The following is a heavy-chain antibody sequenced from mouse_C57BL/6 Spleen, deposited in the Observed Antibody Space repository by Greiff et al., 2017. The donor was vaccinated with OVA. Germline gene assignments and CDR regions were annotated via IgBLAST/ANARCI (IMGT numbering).Heavy chain of an antibody. CDR1: GFTFSDYY. CDR2: INYDGSST. Sequence: EVKVVESEGGLVQPGSSMKLSCTASGFTFSDYYMAWVRQVPEKGLEWVANINYDGSSTYYLDSLKSRFIISRDNAKNILYLQMSSLKSEDTATYYCARAGYDYFDYWGQGTTLTVSS. CDR3: ARAGYDYFDY. D-gene: IGHD2-10*02. J-gene: IGHJ2*01. V-gene: IGHV5-16*01.